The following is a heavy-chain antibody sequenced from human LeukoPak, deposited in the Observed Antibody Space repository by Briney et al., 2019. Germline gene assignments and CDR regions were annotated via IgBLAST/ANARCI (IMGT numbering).Heavy chain of an antibody. CDR1: GGSMSPYH. J-gene: IGHJ5*02. CDR3: AREAPMVRGVILYNWFDP. Sequence: PSETLSLTCTVSGGSMSPYHWGWIRQPPGKGLEWTGYIYYSGSTNYNPSLNSRVTISVDTSKNQFSLKLSSVTAADTAVYYCAREAPMVRGVILYNWFDPWGQGTLVTVSS. D-gene: IGHD3-10*01. V-gene: IGHV4-59*12. CDR2: IYYSGST.